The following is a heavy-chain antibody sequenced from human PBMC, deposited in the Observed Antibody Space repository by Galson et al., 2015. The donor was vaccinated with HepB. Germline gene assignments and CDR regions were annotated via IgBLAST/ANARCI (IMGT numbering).Heavy chain of an antibody. CDR2: ISPNSGGT. CDR1: GYTFTGYY. Sequence: SVKVSCKASGYTFTGYYMHWVRQAPGQGLEWMGWISPNSGGTNYAQKFQGRVTMTRDTSISTAYMELSRLRSDDTAVYYCARVIGTGADLDYWGQGTLVTVSS. D-gene: IGHD3/OR15-3a*01. V-gene: IGHV1-2*02. CDR3: ARVIGTGADLDY. J-gene: IGHJ4*02.